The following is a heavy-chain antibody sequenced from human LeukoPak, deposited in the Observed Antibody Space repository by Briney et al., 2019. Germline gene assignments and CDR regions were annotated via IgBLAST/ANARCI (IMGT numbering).Heavy chain of an antibody. Sequence: SETLSLTCAVSGYSISSGYYWGWIRQPPGKGLEWIGSIYHSGSTYYNPSLKSRVTISVDTSKNQFSLKLSSVTAADTAVYYCARAANRLTGPILLESNWFDPWGQGTLVTVSP. CDR2: IYHSGST. D-gene: IGHD3-9*01. CDR1: GYSISSGYY. V-gene: IGHV4-38-2*01. CDR3: ARAANRLTGPILLESNWFDP. J-gene: IGHJ5*02.